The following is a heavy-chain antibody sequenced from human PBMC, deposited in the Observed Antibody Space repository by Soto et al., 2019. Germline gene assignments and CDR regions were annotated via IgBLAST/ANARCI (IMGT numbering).Heavy chain of an antibody. J-gene: IGHJ6*02. V-gene: IGHV4-4*02. CDR2: IYHSGST. CDR3: ARVSGSDYYGMDV. CDR1: GGSISSSNW. Sequence: QVQLQESGPGLVKPSGTLSLTCAVSGGSISSSNWWSWVRQPPGKGLEWIGEIYHSGSTNYNPSRKSRVTIPVDKSKHQFSLKLSSVTAADTAVYYCARVSGSDYYGMDVWGQGTTVTVSS. D-gene: IGHD1-26*01.